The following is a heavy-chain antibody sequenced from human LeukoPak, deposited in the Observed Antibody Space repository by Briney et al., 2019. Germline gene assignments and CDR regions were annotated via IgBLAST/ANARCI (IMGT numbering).Heavy chain of an antibody. J-gene: IGHJ5*02. CDR3: ATDQAWFDP. V-gene: IGHV3-15*01. CDR2: IKGKIGGATA. Sequence: GGSLTLSCAASGITFSTAWMSWFRQAPGKGLEWVGRIKGKIGGATADYAAPVKDRFTISRDDSKNTLYLQMNSLKTEDTAVYYCATDQAWFDPWGQGTLVTVSS. CDR1: GITFSTAW.